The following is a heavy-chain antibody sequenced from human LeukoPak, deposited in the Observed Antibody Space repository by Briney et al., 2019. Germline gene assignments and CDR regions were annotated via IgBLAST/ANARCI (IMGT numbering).Heavy chain of an antibody. CDR2: IYSGGST. J-gene: IGHJ3*02. CDR1: GFTVSSNY. Sequence: GGSMRLSCAASGFTVSSNYMSWVRQAPGKGLEWVSVIYSGGSTYYADSVKGRFTISGDNSKNTLYLQMNSLRAEDTAVYYCARGGFGSDAFDIWGQGTMVTVSS. V-gene: IGHV3-66*01. D-gene: IGHD2-15*01. CDR3: ARGGFGSDAFDI.